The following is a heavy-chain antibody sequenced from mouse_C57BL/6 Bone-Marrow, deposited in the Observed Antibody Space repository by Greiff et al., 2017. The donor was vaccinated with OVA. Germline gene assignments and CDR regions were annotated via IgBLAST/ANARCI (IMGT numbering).Heavy chain of an antibody. Sequence: QVQLQQSGPELVKPGASVKISCKASGYAFSSSWMNWVKQRPGKGLEWIGRIYPGDGDTNYNGKFKGKATLTADKSSSTAYMQLSSLTSEDSAVYFCARSAYSNYLAWFADWGQGTLVTVSA. V-gene: IGHV1-82*01. CDR2: IYPGDGDT. D-gene: IGHD2-5*01. J-gene: IGHJ3*01. CDR1: GYAFSSSW. CDR3: ARSAYSNYLAWFAD.